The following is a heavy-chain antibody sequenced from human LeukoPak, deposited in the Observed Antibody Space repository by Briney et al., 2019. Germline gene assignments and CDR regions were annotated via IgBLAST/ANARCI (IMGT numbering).Heavy chain of an antibody. CDR1: GFTFSSYN. Sequence: GGSLRLSCAASGFTFSSYNLNWIRQAPGKGLEWVSYISSSGSTIYYADSVKGRFTISRDNAKNSLYLQMNSLRAEDTAVYYCARGKVAAMVYWGQGTLVTVSS. J-gene: IGHJ4*01. V-gene: IGHV3-48*04. CDR2: ISSSGSTI. D-gene: IGHD2-15*01. CDR3: ARGKVAAMVY.